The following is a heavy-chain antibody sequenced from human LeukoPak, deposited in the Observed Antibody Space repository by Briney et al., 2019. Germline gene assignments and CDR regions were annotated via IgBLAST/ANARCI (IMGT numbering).Heavy chain of an antibody. CDR2: IYTSGST. J-gene: IGHJ6*03. CDR3: ARAQVSGPYGSGSYYNDYYYYYMDV. Sequence: SETLSLTCTVSGGSISSGSYYWSWIRQPAGKGLEWIGRIYTSGSTNYNPSLKSRVTISVDTSKNQFSLKLSSVTAADTAVYYCARAQVSGPYGSGSYYNDYYYYYMDVWGKGTTVTISS. CDR1: GGSISSGSYY. V-gene: IGHV4-61*02. D-gene: IGHD3-10*01.